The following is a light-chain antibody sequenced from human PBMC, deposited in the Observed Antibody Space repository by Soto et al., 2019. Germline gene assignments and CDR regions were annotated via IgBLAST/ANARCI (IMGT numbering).Light chain of an antibody. J-gene: IGKJ1*01. CDR2: DAS. CDR3: QQFNNWPRT. CDR1: QSVSSK. Sequence: EIVMKQSPATLSVSPGERATLSCRASQSVSSKLAWYQQKPGQAPRLLIYDASTRATGIPARFSGSGSGTEFTLTISSLQSEDFAVYYCQQFNNWPRTFGQGTKVDIK. V-gene: IGKV3-15*01.